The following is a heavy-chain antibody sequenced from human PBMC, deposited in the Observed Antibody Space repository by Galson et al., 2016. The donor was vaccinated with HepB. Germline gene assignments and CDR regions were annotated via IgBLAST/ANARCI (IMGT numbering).Heavy chain of an antibody. Sequence: PALVKPTQTLTLTCSVSGISVTTFEVGVGWIRQSPGKAPEWLAIIYWDDEDRYSPPLKSRLTITRDTTKTQVVLTMINRDPEDTATYYCAHRGRTRYFDTWGQGTLVTVSS. CDR2: IYWDDED. D-gene: IGHD3/OR15-3a*01. J-gene: IGHJ4*02. V-gene: IGHV2-5*02. CDR1: GISVTTFEVG. CDR3: AHRGRTRYFDT.